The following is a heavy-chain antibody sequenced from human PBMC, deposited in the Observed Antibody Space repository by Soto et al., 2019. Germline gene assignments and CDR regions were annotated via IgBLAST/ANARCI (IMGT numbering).Heavy chain of an antibody. V-gene: IGHV1-69*06. CDR3: ARAVDSSSYYYGMDV. Sequence: ASVKVSCKASGGTFSSCAISWVRQAPGQGLEWMGGIIPIFGTANYAQKFQGRVTITADKSTSTAYMELSSLRSEDTAVYYCARAVDSSSYYYGMDVWGQGTTVTVSS. CDR2: IIPIFGTA. J-gene: IGHJ6*02. CDR1: GGTFSSCA. D-gene: IGHD6-6*01.